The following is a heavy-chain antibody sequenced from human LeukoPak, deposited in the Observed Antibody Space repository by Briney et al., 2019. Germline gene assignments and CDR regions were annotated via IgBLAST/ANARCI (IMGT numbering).Heavy chain of an antibody. D-gene: IGHD6-19*01. Sequence: PSETLSLTCAVFGGSFSGYYWTWIRQPPGKGLEWIGEINHSGSTNYNPSLKSRVTMSVDTSKNQFSLKLSSVTAADTAVYYCARESGSIAVAGIIDPWGQGTLVTVSS. CDR2: INHSGST. V-gene: IGHV4-34*01. CDR1: GGSFSGYY. CDR3: ARESGSIAVAGIIDP. J-gene: IGHJ5*02.